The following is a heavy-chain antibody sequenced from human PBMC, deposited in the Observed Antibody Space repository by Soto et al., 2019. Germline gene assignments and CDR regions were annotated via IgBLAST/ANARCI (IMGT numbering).Heavy chain of an antibody. J-gene: IGHJ4*02. Sequence: QVQLVQSGAEVKKPGSSVKVSCKASGGTFSSYTISWVRQAPGQGLEWMGRIIPILGIANYAQKFQGRVTITADKSTNTAYMALSGLRSEDTAVYYCARLVTGSQFDYWGQGTLVTVSS. D-gene: IGHD2-8*02. CDR3: ARLVTGSQFDY. CDR2: IIPILGIA. V-gene: IGHV1-69*02. CDR1: GGTFSSYT.